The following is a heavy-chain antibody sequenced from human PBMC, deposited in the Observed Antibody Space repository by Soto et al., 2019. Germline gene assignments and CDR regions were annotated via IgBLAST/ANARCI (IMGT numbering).Heavy chain of an antibody. Sequence: GGSLRLSCAASGFTFSNAWMSSVRQAPGKGLEWVGRIKSKTDGGTTDYAAPVKGRFTISRDDSKNTLYLQMNSLKTEDTAVYYCTTVAGTPDDYYYYGMDVWGQGTTVTVSS. J-gene: IGHJ6*02. V-gene: IGHV3-15*01. CDR3: TTVAGTPDDYYYYGMDV. CDR2: IKSKTDGGTT. D-gene: IGHD6-13*01. CDR1: GFTFSNAW.